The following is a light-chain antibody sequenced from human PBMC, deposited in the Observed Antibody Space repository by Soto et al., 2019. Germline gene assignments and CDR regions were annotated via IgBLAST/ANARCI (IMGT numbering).Light chain of an antibody. J-gene: IGLJ1*01. CDR1: SSDVGGYNY. CDR2: DVS. V-gene: IGLV2-14*01. Sequence: QSVLTQPASVSGSPGQWITVSCTGTSSDVGGYNYVSWYQQHPGKAPKLMMYDVSNRPSGVSNRFSGSKSVNTASLTISGLQAEDEADYYCSSYTSISTYVFGTGTKLTVL. CDR3: SSYTSISTYV.